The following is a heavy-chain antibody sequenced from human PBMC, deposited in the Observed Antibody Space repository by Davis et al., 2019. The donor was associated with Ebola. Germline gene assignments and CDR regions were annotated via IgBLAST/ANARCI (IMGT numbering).Heavy chain of an antibody. J-gene: IGHJ4*02. V-gene: IGHV4-39*01. D-gene: IGHD3-10*01. CDR3: ASLLTYYYGSGIYSSPYYFDY. CDR1: GGSISSISYF. CDR2: IHYSGST. Sequence: SETLSLTCAVSGGSISSISYFWGWIRQPPGKGLEWIGSIHYSGSTYYNPSLKSRVTISVDTSKNQFSLKLSSVTAADTAVYYCASLLTYYYGSGIYSSPYYFDYWGQGTLVTVSS.